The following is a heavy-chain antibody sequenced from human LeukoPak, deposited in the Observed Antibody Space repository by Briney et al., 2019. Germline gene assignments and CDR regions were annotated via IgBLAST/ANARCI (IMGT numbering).Heavy chain of an antibody. CDR2: IRYDGSNI. Sequence: GGSLRLSCAASGFTFSGYGMHWVRQAPGKGPEGVAFIRYDGSNIYYADSVKGRFTISRDSSKNTLYLQMNSPRAEDTAVYFCAHTSTGWYYFDHWGQGTLVTVSS. CDR1: GFTFSGYG. D-gene: IGHD6-19*01. CDR3: AHTSTGWYYFDH. V-gene: IGHV3-30*02. J-gene: IGHJ4*02.